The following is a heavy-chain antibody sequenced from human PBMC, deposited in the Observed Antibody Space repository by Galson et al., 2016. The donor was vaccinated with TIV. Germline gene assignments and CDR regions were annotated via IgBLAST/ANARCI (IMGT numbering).Heavy chain of an antibody. Sequence: ETLSLTCTVSGGSVTSSHWSWIRQPAGKGLEWIGRVYPSGNTYYSPSLKSRVTMSLDTSKNQFSLNLMSVTAADTAVYYCAKEGYSYRLSWGQGILVTVSS. CDR2: VYPSGNT. V-gene: IGHV4-4*07. D-gene: IGHD5-18*01. J-gene: IGHJ4*02. CDR1: GGSVTSSH. CDR3: AKEGYSYRLS.